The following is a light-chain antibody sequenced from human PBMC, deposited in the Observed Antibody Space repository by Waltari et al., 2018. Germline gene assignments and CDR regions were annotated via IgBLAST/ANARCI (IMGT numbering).Light chain of an antibody. CDR1: SSDVGVYNY. CDR2: WVS. V-gene: IGLV2-14*01. J-gene: IGLJ3*02. CDR3: SSYTASSTRGV. Sequence: QSALTQPASVSGSPGQSITISCTGSSSDVGVYNYVSWYQQHPGKAPKLLIYWVSYRPAGVCYRFSVSKSGNTSSLTICGLQAEDEADYYCSSYTASSTRGVFGGGTTVTVL.